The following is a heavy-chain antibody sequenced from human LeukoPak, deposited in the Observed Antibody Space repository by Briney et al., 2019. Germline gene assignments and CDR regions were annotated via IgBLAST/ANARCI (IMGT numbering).Heavy chain of an antibody. Sequence: SETLSLTSAVYGGSFSGYYWSWNRQPPGKGLEWIGEINHSGSTNYNPSLKSRVTISVDTSKNQFSLKLSSVTAADTAVYYCARGSGYSYGYAGGAYYFDYWGQGTLVTVSS. D-gene: IGHD5-18*01. J-gene: IGHJ4*02. CDR2: INHSGST. CDR1: GGSFSGYY. V-gene: IGHV4-34*01. CDR3: ARGSGYSYGYAGGAYYFDY.